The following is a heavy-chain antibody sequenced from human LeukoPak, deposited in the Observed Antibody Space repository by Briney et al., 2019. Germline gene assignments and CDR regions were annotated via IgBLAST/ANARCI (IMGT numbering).Heavy chain of an antibody. CDR3: AGCGGDCAVDY. D-gene: IGHD2-21*02. Sequence: GSLRLSCAASGFTFDDYGMSWVRQAPGKGLEWVSGINWNGGSTGYADSVKGRFTISRDNAKNSLYLQMNSLRAEDTAVYYCAGCGGDCAVDYWGQGTLVTVSS. CDR1: GFTFDDYG. V-gene: IGHV3-20*04. CDR2: INWNGGST. J-gene: IGHJ4*02.